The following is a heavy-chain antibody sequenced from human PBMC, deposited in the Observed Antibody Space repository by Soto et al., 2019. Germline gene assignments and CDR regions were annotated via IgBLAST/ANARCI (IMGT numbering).Heavy chain of an antibody. CDR1: GGTFSDYG. CDR3: ASPWGTSDDAFTL. CDR2: IIPVFGTT. V-gene: IGHV1-69*01. Sequence: QVQLVQSGAELKKPGSSVKVSCKASGGTFSDYGISWVRQAPGQGLEWMGGIIPVFGTTNYAQRFQGRVTISADESTGTVYMQLSSLRSDDTAVFYCASPWGTSDDAFTLWGQGTLVTVSS. J-gene: IGHJ3*01. D-gene: IGHD3-16*01.